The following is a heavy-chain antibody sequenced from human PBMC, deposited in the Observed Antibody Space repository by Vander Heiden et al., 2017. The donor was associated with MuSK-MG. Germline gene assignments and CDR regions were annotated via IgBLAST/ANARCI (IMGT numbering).Heavy chain of an antibody. CDR2: IGGRGGTT. Sequence: EVPLLESGGGLVQSGGSLRLSCAPSGFTFSSYARRWVRQAQGKGLGGVSAIGGRGGTTSDAGSVKGRLTSSRDKAKNTLYMQMKRVRAEDTAVYYVAKKAPEAGIDYWGHVTLITVYS. J-gene: IGHJ4*01. D-gene: IGHD6-19*01. V-gene: IGHV3-23*01. CDR1: GFTFSSYA. CDR3: AKKAPEAGIDY.